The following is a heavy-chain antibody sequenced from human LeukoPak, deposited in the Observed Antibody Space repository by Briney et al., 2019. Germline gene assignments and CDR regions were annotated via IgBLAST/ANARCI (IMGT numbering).Heavy chain of an antibody. CDR2: IRYDGSNK. Sequence: GGSLRLSCVASGFTFSYNGMHWVRQAPGKGLEWVAFIRYDGSNKYYADSVKDRFTISRDNSKNTPYLQMNSLRDEDTAVYYCAKRGVEMATIYYMDVWGKGTAVT. CDR3: AKRGVEMATIYYMDV. J-gene: IGHJ6*03. D-gene: IGHD5-24*01. V-gene: IGHV3-30*02. CDR1: GFTFSYNG.